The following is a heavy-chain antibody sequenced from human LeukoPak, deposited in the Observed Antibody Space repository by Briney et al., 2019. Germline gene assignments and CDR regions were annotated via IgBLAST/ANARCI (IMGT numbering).Heavy chain of an antibody. Sequence: PGGSLRLSCAASGFTFSSYWMHWVRQAPGKGLVWISRISGDGSATSYADSVKGRFTISRDNAQNTLYLQMNSLRPEDTAVYYCASGVLAAMVPDYWGQGILVTVSS. J-gene: IGHJ4*02. CDR2: ISGDGSAT. V-gene: IGHV3-74*01. CDR3: ASGVLAAMVPDY. CDR1: GFTFSSYW. D-gene: IGHD5-18*01.